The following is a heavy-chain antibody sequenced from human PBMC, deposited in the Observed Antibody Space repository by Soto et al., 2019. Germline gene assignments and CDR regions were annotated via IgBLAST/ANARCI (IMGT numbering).Heavy chain of an antibody. CDR2: IKQEGSEK. CDR1: GFTFSSYW. D-gene: IGHD3-3*01. V-gene: IGHV3-7*01. CDR3: ARAHYDFCSGYYIPYYYRMDV. Sequence: GGSLRLSCAASGFTFSSYWMSWVRQAPGKGLEWVANIKQEGSEKYYVDSVKGRFTISRDNAKNSLYLQMNSLRAEDTAVYYCARAHYDFCSGYYIPYYYRMDVWGQGTTVTVSS. J-gene: IGHJ6*02.